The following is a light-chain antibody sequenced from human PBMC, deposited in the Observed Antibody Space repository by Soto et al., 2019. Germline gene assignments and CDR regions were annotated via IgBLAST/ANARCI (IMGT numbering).Light chain of an antibody. J-gene: IGKJ1*01. CDR3: QQYGASTQT. V-gene: IGKV3-20*01. CDR2: GAS. CDR1: QSLSSSF. Sequence: VLTQSPATQSLSAGERAILSCRASQSLSSSFLAWYQQKPGQAPRLLIYGASSRATDIPDRFSGSGSGTDCTLTISRLENDDFAVYYCQQYGASTQTFGQGTKVDIK.